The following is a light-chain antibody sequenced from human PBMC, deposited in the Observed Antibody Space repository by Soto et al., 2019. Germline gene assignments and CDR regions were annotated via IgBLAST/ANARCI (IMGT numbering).Light chain of an antibody. Sequence: QSALTQPASVSGSHGQSITISCTGTTSDVGRYNLVSWYQQYPGKAPRLMIYEDIERPSGVSNRFSGSKSGNTASLTISGLQTEDEADYYCCSYAGGTSVVFGGGTKLTVL. CDR2: EDI. J-gene: IGLJ2*01. CDR3: CSYAGGTSVV. V-gene: IGLV2-23*01. CDR1: TSDVGRYNL.